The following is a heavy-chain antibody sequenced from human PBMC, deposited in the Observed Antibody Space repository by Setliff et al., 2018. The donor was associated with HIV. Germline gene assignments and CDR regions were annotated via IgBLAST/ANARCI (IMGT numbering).Heavy chain of an antibody. Sequence: SETLSLTCAVYGESFSDYSWTWIRQPPGKGLEWIGDVNHSGSANYNPSLKSRVTMSVDTSKNKFSLKLNSVTAADTAVYYCARYYDSHPAFDIWGQGTMVTVSS. D-gene: IGHD3-16*01. CDR2: VNHSGSA. CDR1: GESFSDYS. V-gene: IGHV4-34*01. CDR3: ARYYDSHPAFDI. J-gene: IGHJ3*02.